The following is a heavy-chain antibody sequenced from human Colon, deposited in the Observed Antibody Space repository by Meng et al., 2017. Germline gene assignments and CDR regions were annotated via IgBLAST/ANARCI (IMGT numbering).Heavy chain of an antibody. Sequence: QVQMQESGPGLVKPSGTLSVTCAVSGGSLSNSNWWSWGRQSTGKGLEWIGEIYHSGNTNYNPSLKSRVTISVDKSKNQFSLKVSSVTAADTAVYYCASRGFSYGYVSFWGQGTLVTVSS. V-gene: IGHV4-4*02. CDR1: GGSLSNSNW. D-gene: IGHD5-18*01. CDR3: ASRGFSYGYVSF. J-gene: IGHJ4*02. CDR2: IYHSGNT.